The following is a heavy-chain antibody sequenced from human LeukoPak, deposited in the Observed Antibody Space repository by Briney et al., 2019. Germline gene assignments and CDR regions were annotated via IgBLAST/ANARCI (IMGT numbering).Heavy chain of an antibody. CDR3: AKIGSGSYALSWFDP. D-gene: IGHD3-10*01. CDR1: DFSFATYG. J-gene: IGHJ5*02. CDR2: VSGGDPTT. V-gene: IGHV3-23*01. Sequence: GGSLRLSCAASDFSFATYGMGWVRQAPGRGLEWVSSVSGGDPTTYYADSVKGRFTISRDNSKNTLYLQMNSLRAEDTAVYYCAKIGSGSYALSWFDPWGQGTLVTVSS.